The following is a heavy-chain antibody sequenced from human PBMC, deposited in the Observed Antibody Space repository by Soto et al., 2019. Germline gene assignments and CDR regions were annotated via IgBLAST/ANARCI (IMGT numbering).Heavy chain of an antibody. D-gene: IGHD3-22*01. Sequence: SETLSLTCNVSGGSVSGYHWSWIRQPPGKGLEWIGYIYNSGSTYYNPSLKSRVTISVDTSKNQFSLKLSSVTAADTAVYYCARRSIKYYYDSSNLFDYWGQGTLVTVSS. CDR1: GGSVSGYH. CDR2: IYNSGST. V-gene: IGHV4-4*08. J-gene: IGHJ4*02. CDR3: ARRSIKYYYDSSNLFDY.